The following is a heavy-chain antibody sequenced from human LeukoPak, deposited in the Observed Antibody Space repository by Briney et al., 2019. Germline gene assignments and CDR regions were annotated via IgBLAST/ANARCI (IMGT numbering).Heavy chain of an antibody. CDR1: GVSISSSSYY. J-gene: IGHJ4*02. D-gene: IGHD6-13*01. Sequence: SETLSLTCTVSGVSISSSSYYWSWIRQPAGKGLEWIGRIYTSGSTNYNPSLKSRVTMSVDTSKNQFSLKLSSVTAADTAVYYCARFSSIAAAFDYWGQGTLVTVSS. V-gene: IGHV4-61*02. CDR3: ARFSSIAAAFDY. CDR2: IYTSGST.